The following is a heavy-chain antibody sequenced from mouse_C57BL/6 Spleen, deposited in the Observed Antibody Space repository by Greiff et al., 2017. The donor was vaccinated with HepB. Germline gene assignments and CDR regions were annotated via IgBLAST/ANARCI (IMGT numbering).Heavy chain of an antibody. J-gene: IGHJ2*01. V-gene: IGHV3-6*01. CDR3: ARCGYYPYYFDY. CDR1: GYSITSGYY. D-gene: IGHD2-3*01. CDR2: ISYDGSN. Sequence: EVKLQESGPGLVKPSQSLSLTCSVTGYSITSGYYWNWIRQFPGNKLEWMGYISYDGSNNYNPSLKNRISITRDTSKNQFFLKLNSVTTEDTATYYCARCGYYPYYFDYWGQGTTLTVSS.